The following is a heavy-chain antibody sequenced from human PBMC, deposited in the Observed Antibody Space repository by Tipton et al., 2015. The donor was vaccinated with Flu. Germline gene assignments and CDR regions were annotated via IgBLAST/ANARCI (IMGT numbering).Heavy chain of an antibody. CDR2: IYHSGTT. D-gene: IGHD3-10*02. CDR3: ARHTGDSVRGVIDY. Sequence: TLSLTCDVSGYSIRSDYYWGWARRPPGKGLEWIGTIYHSGTTYYNPSLKSRLTISVDTSKNQFSLRLSSVTAADTAVYYCARHTGDSVRGVIDYWGQGTLVTVSS. CDR1: GYSIRSDYY. J-gene: IGHJ4*02. V-gene: IGHV4-38-2*01.